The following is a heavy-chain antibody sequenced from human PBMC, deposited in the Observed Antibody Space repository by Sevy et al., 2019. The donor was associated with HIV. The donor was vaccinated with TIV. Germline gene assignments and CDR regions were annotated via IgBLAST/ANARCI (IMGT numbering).Heavy chain of an antibody. J-gene: IGHJ4*02. CDR1: GYNFTPYW. CDR3: ARQGDSDGFDY. Sequence: GESLKISCKGSGYNFTPYWIGWVRQMPGKGLEWMGIILPSDSDTGYSPSFQGQVTISDDKSINTAYLQWNSLKASDTAIYYCARQGDSDGFDYWGQGTLVTVSS. CDR2: ILPSDSDT. D-gene: IGHD2-21*02. V-gene: IGHV5-51*01.